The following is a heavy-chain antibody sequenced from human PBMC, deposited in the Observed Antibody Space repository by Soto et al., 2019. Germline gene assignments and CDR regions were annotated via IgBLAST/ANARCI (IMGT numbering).Heavy chain of an antibody. Sequence: QVQLVQSGAEVKKPGASVKVSCKASGYTFASYVISWVRQAPGQGLEWMGWISAYNGHTYYPQKLKGRVTMTTDISTSTAYMELRSLSSVDTAVYDCARDVASAGTTWFDTWGQGTLVTVSS. V-gene: IGHV1-18*01. CDR1: GYTFASYV. CDR2: ISAYNGHT. J-gene: IGHJ5*02. D-gene: IGHD6-13*01. CDR3: ARDVASAGTTWFDT.